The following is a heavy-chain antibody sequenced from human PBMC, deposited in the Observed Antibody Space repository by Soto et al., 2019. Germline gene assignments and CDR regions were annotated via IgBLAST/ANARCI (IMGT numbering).Heavy chain of an antibody. V-gene: IGHV3-30*18. CDR1: GFTFSSYG. J-gene: IGHJ3*02. CDR2: ISYDGSNK. CDR3: AKDLWPLYAFDI. Sequence: GGSLRLSCAASGFTFSSYGMHWVRQAPGKGLEWVAVISYDGSNKYYADSVKGRFTISRDNSKNTLYLQMNSLRAEDTAVYYCAKDLWPLYAFDIWGQGTMVTV. D-gene: IGHD3-10*01.